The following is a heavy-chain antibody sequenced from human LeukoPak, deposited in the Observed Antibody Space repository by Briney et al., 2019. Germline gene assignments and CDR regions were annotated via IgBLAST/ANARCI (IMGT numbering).Heavy chain of an antibody. J-gene: IGHJ5*02. V-gene: IGHV3-23*01. CDR3: AKDRFTMVRGVKGQSWFDP. D-gene: IGHD3-10*01. CDR1: GFTLSSYA. Sequence: PGGSLRLSCAASGFTLSSYAMSWVRQAPGKGLEWVSAISGSGGSTYYADSVKGRFTISRDNSKNTLYLQMNSLRAEDTAVYYCAKDRFTMVRGVKGQSWFDPWGQGTLVTVSS. CDR2: ISGSGGST.